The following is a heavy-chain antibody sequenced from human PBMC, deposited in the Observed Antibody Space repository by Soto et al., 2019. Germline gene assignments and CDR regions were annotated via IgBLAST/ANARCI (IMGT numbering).Heavy chain of an antibody. CDR1: GGTFSSYA. Sequence: QVQLVQSGAEVKKPGSSVKVSCKASGGTFSSYAISWVRQAPGQGLEWMGGIIPIFGTANYAQKFQGRVTIXXDXSXXTAYMERSSLRAEDTAVYYCARTAEQLAGYNWFDPWGQGTLVTVSS. D-gene: IGHD6-13*01. CDR3: ARTAEQLAGYNWFDP. CDR2: IIPIFGTA. V-gene: IGHV1-69*12. J-gene: IGHJ5*02.